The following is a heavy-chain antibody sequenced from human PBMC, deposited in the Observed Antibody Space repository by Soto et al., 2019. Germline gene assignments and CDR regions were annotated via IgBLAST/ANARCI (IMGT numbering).Heavy chain of an antibody. D-gene: IGHD2-21*02. Sequence: EVQLLESGGGLVQPGGSLRLSCAASGFTFNLYAMSWVRQAPGKGLEWVSTITGSGDDTYYTDSVKGRFSISRDNPKNTLYLQMNSLRAEDTAVYYCAQVEYCDGDCYYWYFDFWGRGTLVTVSS. J-gene: IGHJ2*01. CDR1: GFTFNLYA. CDR2: ITGSGDDT. V-gene: IGHV3-23*01. CDR3: AQVEYCDGDCYYWYFDF.